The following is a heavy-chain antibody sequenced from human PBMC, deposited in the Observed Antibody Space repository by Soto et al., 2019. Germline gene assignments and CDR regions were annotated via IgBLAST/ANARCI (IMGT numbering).Heavy chain of an antibody. V-gene: IGHV1-18*01. CDR3: AKATATGGGAFDI. CDR1: GYTFPNYG. J-gene: IGHJ3*02. Sequence: VKVSCKAYGYTFPNYGIIWVRQAPGQGLEWMGWISAYNGITDYAEKLQGRFTISRDSSQNTVYLQMNSLTAGDTALYYCAKATATGGGAFDICGQGTMVTVSS. D-gene: IGHD2-8*02. CDR2: ISAYNGIT.